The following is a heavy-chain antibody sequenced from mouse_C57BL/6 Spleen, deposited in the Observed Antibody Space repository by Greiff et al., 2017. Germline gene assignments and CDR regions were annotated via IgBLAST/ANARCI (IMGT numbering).Heavy chain of an antibody. CDR2: FHPYNDDT. J-gene: IGHJ4*01. V-gene: IGHV1-47*01. D-gene: IGHD2-4*01. CDR1: GYTFTTYP. CDR3: ARGGYYEYDEGNYCAMDY. Sequence: VMLVESGAELVKPGASVKMSCKASGYTFTTYPIEWMKQNHGKSLEWIGNFHPYNDDTKYNEKFKGKATLTVEKSSSTVYLELSRLTSDDSAVYYCARGGYYEYDEGNYCAMDYWGQGTSVTVSS.